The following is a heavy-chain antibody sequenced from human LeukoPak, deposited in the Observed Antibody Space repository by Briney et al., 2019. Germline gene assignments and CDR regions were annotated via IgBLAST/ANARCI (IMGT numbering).Heavy chain of an antibody. CDR2: IYYSGST. D-gene: IGHD1-26*01. CDR1: GGSISSYY. CDR3: ARYSGSYYQIYYFDY. J-gene: IGHJ4*02. Sequence: KPSETLSLICTVSGGSISSYYWSWIRQPPGKGLEWIGYIYYSGSTNYNPSLKSRVTISVDTSKNQFSLKLSSVTAADTAVYYCARYSGSYYQIYYFDYWGQGTLVTVSS. V-gene: IGHV4-59*01.